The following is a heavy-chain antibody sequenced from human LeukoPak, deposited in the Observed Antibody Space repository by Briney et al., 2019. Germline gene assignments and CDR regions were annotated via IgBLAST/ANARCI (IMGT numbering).Heavy chain of an antibody. Sequence: SHTLSLTCGISGHSVSSNIATWNWIAQSPSRVLERMGRKYYGSQWSYDYAVSVRSRITINPDTSKNQFSLKLSSVTPDDTAVYFCARERSSWYYLDYWGQGMLVTVSS. CDR1: GHSVSSNIAT. V-gene: IGHV6-1*01. CDR2: KYYGSQWSY. J-gene: IGHJ4*02. CDR3: ARERSSWYYLDY. D-gene: IGHD6-13*01.